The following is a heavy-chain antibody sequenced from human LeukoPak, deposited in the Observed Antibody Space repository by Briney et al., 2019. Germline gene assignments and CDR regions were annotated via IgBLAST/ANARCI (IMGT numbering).Heavy chain of an antibody. CDR1: GFTFSSYS. CDR2: ISSSSSTI. J-gene: IGHJ4*02. V-gene: IGHV3-48*04. D-gene: IGHD3-3*01. CDR3: AREGYDFWSGYYQPVY. Sequence: GGSLRLSCAASGFTFSSYSMNWVRQAPGKGLEWVSYISSSSSTIYYADSVKGRFTISRDNAKNSLYLQMNSLRAEDTAVYYCAREGYDFWSGYYQPVYWGQGTLVTVS.